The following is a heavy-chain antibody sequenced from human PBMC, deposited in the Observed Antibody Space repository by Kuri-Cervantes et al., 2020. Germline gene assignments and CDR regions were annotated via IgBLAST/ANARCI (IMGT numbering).Heavy chain of an antibody. CDR3: ARDRKNYYDSDGYFKLGAFDI. J-gene: IGHJ3*02. D-gene: IGHD3-22*01. CDR1: GDSISSYY. Sequence: GSLRLSCTVSGDSISSYYWSWSRQPPGMGLEWIGYTYYRGSTNYNPSLESRVTISEDTSKNQFSLKLSSVTVADTAVYYCARDRKNYYDSDGYFKLGAFDIWGQGAVVTVSS. CDR2: TYYRGST. V-gene: IGHV4-59*01.